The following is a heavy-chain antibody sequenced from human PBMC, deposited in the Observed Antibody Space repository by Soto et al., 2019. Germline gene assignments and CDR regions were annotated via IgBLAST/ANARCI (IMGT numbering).Heavy chain of an antibody. D-gene: IGHD4-17*01. CDR1: GGSFSGYY. V-gene: IGHV4-34*01. Sequence: LSLTCAVYGGSFSGYYWSWIRQPPGKGLEWIGEINHSGSTNYNPSLKSRVTISVDTSKNQFSLKLSSVTAADTAVYYCARGYYGYGMDVWGQGTTVTVSS. J-gene: IGHJ6*02. CDR3: ARGYYGYGMDV. CDR2: INHSGST.